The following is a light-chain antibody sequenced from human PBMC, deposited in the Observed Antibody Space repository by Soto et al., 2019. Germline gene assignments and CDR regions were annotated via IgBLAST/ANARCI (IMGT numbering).Light chain of an antibody. CDR1: QNIISN. J-gene: IGKJ5*01. CDR2: GAS. V-gene: IGKV3-15*01. Sequence: LALATVSVSKGERATLSCRASQNIISNLAWYQQKPGQAPRLLIYGASTRATGIPARFSGSGSGTEFTLTISSLQSEDFEIYYCQQYNNWPITFGQGRLLEIK. CDR3: QQYNNWPIT.